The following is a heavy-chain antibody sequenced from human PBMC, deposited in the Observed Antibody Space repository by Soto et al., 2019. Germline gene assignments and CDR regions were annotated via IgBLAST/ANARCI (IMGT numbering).Heavy chain of an antibody. V-gene: IGHV4-4*07. J-gene: IGHJ5*02. D-gene: IGHD6-13*01. Sequence: VQLQESGPGLVKPSETLSLICTVSGGSISSDYLSWIRQPAGKGLEWIGRGYTSGYSNSNPSLKSRVTMSVDTSKKQFSLNLSSVTAADTSVYYCAREPTTAGTVNWFDPWGQGTLVTVSS. CDR2: GYTSGYS. CDR1: GGSISSDY. CDR3: AREPTTAGTVNWFDP.